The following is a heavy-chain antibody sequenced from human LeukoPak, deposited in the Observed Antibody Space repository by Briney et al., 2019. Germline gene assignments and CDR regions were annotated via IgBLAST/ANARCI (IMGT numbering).Heavy chain of an antibody. CDR3: ARDHKTYYYDSRWAFDI. V-gene: IGHV4-59*12. Sequence: SETLSLTCTVSGGSISSYYWSWIRQPPGKGLEWIGYIYYSGSTNYNPSLKSRVTISVDTSKNQFSLKLSSVTAADTAVYYCARDHKTYYYDSRWAFDIWGQGTMVTVSS. J-gene: IGHJ3*02. D-gene: IGHD3-22*01. CDR1: GGSISSYY. CDR2: IYYSGST.